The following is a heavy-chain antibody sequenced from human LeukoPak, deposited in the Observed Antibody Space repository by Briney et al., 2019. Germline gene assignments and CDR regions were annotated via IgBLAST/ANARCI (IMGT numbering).Heavy chain of an antibody. D-gene: IGHD3-3*01. V-gene: IGHV1-46*01. Sequence: ASVKVSCKASGYTFTSYYMHWVRQAPAQGLEWMGIINPSGGSTSYAQKFQGRVTMTRDTSTSTVSMELSSLRSEDTAVYYCASDIRTITVVVIDAWFDPWGQGTLVTVSS. CDR2: INPSGGST. CDR1: GYTFTSYY. J-gene: IGHJ5*02. CDR3: ASDIRTITVVVIDAWFDP.